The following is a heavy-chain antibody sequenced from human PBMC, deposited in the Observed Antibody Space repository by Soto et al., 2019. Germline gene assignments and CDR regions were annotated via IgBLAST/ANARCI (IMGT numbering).Heavy chain of an antibody. Sequence: EVQLVESGGGLVQPGGSLRLSCAASGFTVSSNYMSWVRQAPGKGLEWVSVIYSGGSTYYADSVKGRFTISRHNSKKTLELQINNLRAEDTVVYLCVGQQWLPAAFDIWRGGKMLTVS. CDR2: IYSGGST. J-gene: IGHJ3*02. CDR3: VGQQWLPAAFDI. CDR1: GFTVSSNY. D-gene: IGHD6-19*01. V-gene: IGHV3-53*04.